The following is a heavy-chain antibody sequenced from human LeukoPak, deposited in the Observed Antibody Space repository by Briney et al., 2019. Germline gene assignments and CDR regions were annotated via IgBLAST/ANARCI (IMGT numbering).Heavy chain of an antibody. J-gene: IGHJ4*02. V-gene: IGHV3-23*01. CDR1: GFTFDDYG. Sequence: TGGSLRLSCAASGFTFDDYGMSWVRQAPGKGLEWVSGIGGSGIGHSTHYADSVKGRFTISRDNSKNMVYLQMDSLRAEDTALYYCARDSGWLRYHDWGQGALVTVSS. CDR2: IGGSGIGHST. CDR3: ARDSGWLRYHD. D-gene: IGHD5-12*01.